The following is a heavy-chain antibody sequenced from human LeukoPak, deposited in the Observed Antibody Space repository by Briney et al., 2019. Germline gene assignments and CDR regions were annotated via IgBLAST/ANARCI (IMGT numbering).Heavy chain of an antibody. J-gene: IGHJ4*02. V-gene: IGHV3-30*03. Sequence: GGSLRLSCAASGFTFSSYGMHWVRQAPGKGLEWVAVISYDGSNKYYADSVKGRFTISRDNAKNSLYLQMNSLRAEDTAVYYCARDGPYDILTGTLDYWGQGALVTVSS. CDR3: ARDGPYDILTGTLDY. CDR1: GFTFSSYG. CDR2: ISYDGSNK. D-gene: IGHD3-9*01.